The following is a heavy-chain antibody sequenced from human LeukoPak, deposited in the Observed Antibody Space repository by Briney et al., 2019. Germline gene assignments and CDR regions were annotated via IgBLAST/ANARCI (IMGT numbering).Heavy chain of an antibody. CDR3: ARLKNYYYYYMDV. CDR2: IYYSGST. CDR1: GYSISIAYY. J-gene: IGHJ6*03. V-gene: IGHV4-38-2*01. Sequence: PAETLSLTCAVSGYSISIAYYWGWIRQPPGKGLEWIGSIYYSGSTYYNPSLKSRVTISVDTSKNQFSLKLSSVTAADTAVYYCARLKNYYYYYMDVWGKGTTVTVSS.